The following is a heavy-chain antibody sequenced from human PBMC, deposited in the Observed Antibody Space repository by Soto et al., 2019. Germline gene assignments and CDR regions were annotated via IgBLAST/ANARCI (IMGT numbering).Heavy chain of an antibody. V-gene: IGHV1-24*01. J-gene: IGHJ4*02. CDR2: FDREDGET. Sequence: SVKVSCKVSGYFLTALSIHWVRQAPGKGLEWMGGFDREDGETIYAQKFQGRVTMTEDTSTDSAYMELSSLTSEDTAIYYCAHGEGIVKSIVYFDSWGQGTLVTVSS. CDR3: AHGEGIVKSIVYFDS. CDR1: GYFLTALS. D-gene: IGHD1-26*01.